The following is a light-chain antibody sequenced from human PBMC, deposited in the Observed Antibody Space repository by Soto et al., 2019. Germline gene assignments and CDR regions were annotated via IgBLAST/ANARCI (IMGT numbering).Light chain of an antibody. J-gene: IGKJ1*01. Sequence: EIVLTQSPGTLSLSPGERATLSCRASQSVSSAYLAWYQQKPGQTPRLLIYDASTRATGIPARFSGSGSETDFTLTISDVEPEDFAVYYCHQRQSWPRTFGQGTKVDIK. V-gene: IGKV3-11*01. CDR2: DAS. CDR3: HQRQSWPRT. CDR1: QSVSSAY.